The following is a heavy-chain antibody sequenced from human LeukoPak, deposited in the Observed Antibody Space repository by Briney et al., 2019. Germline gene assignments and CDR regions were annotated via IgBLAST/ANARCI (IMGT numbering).Heavy chain of an antibody. CDR1: GYTFTSYD. J-gene: IGHJ6*02. CDR2: MNPNSGNT. Sequence: ASVKVSCKASGYTFTSYDINWVRQATGQGLEWMGWMNPNSGNTGYAQKFQGRVTMTRNTSISTAYMELSSLRSEDTAVYYRARGWDSSSWYYCYYGMDVWGQGTTVTVSS. V-gene: IGHV1-8*01. D-gene: IGHD6-13*01. CDR3: ARGWDSSSWYYCYYGMDV.